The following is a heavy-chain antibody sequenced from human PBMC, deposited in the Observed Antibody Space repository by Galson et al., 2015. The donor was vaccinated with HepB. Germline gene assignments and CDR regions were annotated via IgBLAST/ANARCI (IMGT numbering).Heavy chain of an antibody. Sequence: SLRLSCAASGFTFSSYGMHWVRQAPGKGLEWVAVISYDGSNKYYADSVKGRFTISRDNSKNTLYLQMNSLRAKDTAVYYCAKDNYYDSSGYYGFDYWGQGTLVTVSS. J-gene: IGHJ4*02. CDR3: AKDNYYDSSGYYGFDY. D-gene: IGHD3-22*01. CDR2: ISYDGSNK. CDR1: GFTFSSYG. V-gene: IGHV3-30*18.